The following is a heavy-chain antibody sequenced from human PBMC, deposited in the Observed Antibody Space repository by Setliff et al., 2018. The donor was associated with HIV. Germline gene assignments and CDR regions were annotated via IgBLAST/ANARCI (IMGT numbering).Heavy chain of an antibody. CDR1: GYSFTNYW. Sequence: GESLKISCKGSGYSFTNYWIGWVRQMPGKGLEWMGIIYPGDSDIQYSPSLQGQVTISADNATSTAFLQWSSLKASDTAMYYCVRATTVIYMDVWGKETTVTVSS. D-gene: IGHD4-17*01. V-gene: IGHV5-51*01. CDR3: VRATTVIYMDV. CDR2: IYPGDSDI. J-gene: IGHJ6*03.